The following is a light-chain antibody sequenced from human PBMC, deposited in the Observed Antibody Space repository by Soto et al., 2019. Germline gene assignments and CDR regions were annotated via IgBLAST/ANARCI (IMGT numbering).Light chain of an antibody. CDR2: SNT. J-gene: IGLJ1*01. CDR1: SSNIGAGFD. Sequence: QSVLTQPPSVSGAPGQTVTISCTGSSSNIGAGFDVHWYQQLPGTAPKLVLYSNTARPSAVPDRFSGSRSGSSASLALTGLQAEDEADYYCQSYDSGVTGSVFGTGTKVTVL. CDR3: QSYDSGVTGSV. V-gene: IGLV1-40*01.